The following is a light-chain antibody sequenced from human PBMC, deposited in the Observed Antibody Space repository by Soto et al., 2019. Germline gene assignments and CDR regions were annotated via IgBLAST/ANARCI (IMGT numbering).Light chain of an antibody. Sequence: AIRMTQSPSSLSASTGDRVTITCRASQGISSYLAWYQQKPGKAPKLLIYAASTLQSGGPSRFSGSGSGTDFTLTISCLQSEDFATYYCQQYYSYPLTFGQWTKVEIK. CDR1: QGISSY. V-gene: IGKV1-8*01. CDR2: AAS. J-gene: IGKJ1*01. CDR3: QQYYSYPLT.